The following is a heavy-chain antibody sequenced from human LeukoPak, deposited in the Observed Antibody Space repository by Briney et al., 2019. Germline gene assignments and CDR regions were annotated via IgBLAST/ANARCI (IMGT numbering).Heavy chain of an antibody. J-gene: IGHJ3*02. Sequence: SETLSLTCAVSGGSISTYYWSWIRQPPGKGLEWIGYIYYSGSTNYNPSLKSRVTVSVDTSKNQFSLKLSSVTAADTAVYYCARSPYCSGGSCYSGGAFDIWGQGTMVTVSS. D-gene: IGHD2-15*01. V-gene: IGHV4-59*01. CDR3: ARSPYCSGGSCYSGGAFDI. CDR2: IYYSGST. CDR1: GGSISTYY.